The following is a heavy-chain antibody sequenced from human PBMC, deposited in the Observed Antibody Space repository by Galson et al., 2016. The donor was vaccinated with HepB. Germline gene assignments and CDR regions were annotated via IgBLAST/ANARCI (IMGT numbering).Heavy chain of an antibody. Sequence: SLRLSCAASGFTFSSYSMGWVRQAPGKGLEWVSAISGTGSGTYYANSVKGQFSISRDNSENTLFLQMNSLSAADTAVYYCARTPDGRGEWLPNWYFDFWGRGTLVIVSS. CDR3: ARTPDGRGEWLPNWYFDF. CDR1: GFTFSSYS. D-gene: IGHD3-16*01. J-gene: IGHJ2*01. V-gene: IGHV3-23*01. CDR2: ISGTGSGT.